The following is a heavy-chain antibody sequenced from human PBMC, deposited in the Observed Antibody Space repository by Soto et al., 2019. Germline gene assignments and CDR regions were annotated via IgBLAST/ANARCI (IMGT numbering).Heavy chain of an antibody. CDR2: VHHSGTT. V-gene: IGHV4-4*02. CDR3: ARDPITIFGVVIPRNWFDP. Sequence: SETLSLTCAVSGGSVNTGYWWSWVRQPPGKGLEWIGEVHHSGTTNYIQSLTSRLTMSVDKSGNQVSLELTSVAAADTAVYYCARDPITIFGVVIPRNWFDPWGQGTLVTVSS. CDR1: GGSVNTGYW. J-gene: IGHJ5*02. D-gene: IGHD3-3*01.